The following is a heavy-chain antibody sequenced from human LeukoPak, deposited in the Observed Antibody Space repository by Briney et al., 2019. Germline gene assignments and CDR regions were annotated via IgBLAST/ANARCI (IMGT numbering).Heavy chain of an antibody. Sequence: SETLSLTCTVSGGSISSSSYYWGWIRQPPGKGLEWIGSIYYSGSTNYNPSLKSRVTLPVDTSKTQFYLKLSSVTAADTAVYYCAREARNYYDSSGYGFDPWGQGTLVAVSS. J-gene: IGHJ5*02. D-gene: IGHD3-22*01. CDR2: IYYSGST. CDR3: AREARNYYDSSGYGFDP. CDR1: GGSISSSSYY. V-gene: IGHV4-39*07.